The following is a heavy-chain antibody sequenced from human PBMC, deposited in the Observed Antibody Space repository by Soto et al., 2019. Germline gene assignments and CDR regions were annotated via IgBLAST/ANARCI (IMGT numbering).Heavy chain of an antibody. D-gene: IGHD1-20*01. J-gene: IGHJ4*02. CDR3: ASDLNWPNV. V-gene: IGHV3-7*01. CDR2: IKPDGSER. CDR1: GFTFSTYF. Sequence: GSLRLSCAASGFTFSTYFMTWVRQAPGKGLEWVATIKPDGSERWYVDSVKGRFTISRDNAKNSLYLEMNSLRAEDTAVYFCASDLNWPNVWGQGSLVTVSS.